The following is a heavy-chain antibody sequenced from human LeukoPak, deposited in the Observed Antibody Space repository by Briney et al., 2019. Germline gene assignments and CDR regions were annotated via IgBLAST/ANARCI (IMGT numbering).Heavy chain of an antibody. D-gene: IGHD6-25*01. CDR3: AGGRRY. CDR1: GGSVRSSSYY. V-gene: IGHV4-39*07. CDR2: INHSGST. J-gene: IGHJ4*02. Sequence: SETLSLTCTVSGGSVRSSSYYWGCIRQPPGKGLEWIGEINHSGSTNYNPSLKSRVTISVDTSKYQFSLKLSSVTAADTAVYYCAGGRRYWGQGTLVTVSS.